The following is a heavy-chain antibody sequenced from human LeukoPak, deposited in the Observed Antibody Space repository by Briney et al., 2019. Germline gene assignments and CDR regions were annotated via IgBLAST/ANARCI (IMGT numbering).Heavy chain of an antibody. CDR2: IYTSVNT. J-gene: IGHJ6*02. Sequence: SETLSLTCTVSGGSISNYHWSWVRQPAGKGLEWIGRIYTSVNTDYNPSLKSRVTISVDTSKNQFSLKLSSVTAADTAVYYCAGTIYYYYGMDVWGQGTTVTVSS. D-gene: IGHD2-2*01. CDR1: GGSISNYH. CDR3: AGTIYYYYGMDV. V-gene: IGHV4-4*07.